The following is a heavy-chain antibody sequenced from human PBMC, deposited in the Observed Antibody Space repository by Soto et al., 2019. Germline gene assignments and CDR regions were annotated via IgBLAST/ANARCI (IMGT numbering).Heavy chain of an antibody. CDR3: ASVGGTQNLVSWNAMDY. Sequence: PGGSLRLSCEVSGFSFESYWMTWVRQGPGKGLEWVASISQDGRERYYVDSVEGRFTVSRDNAKNSLGLQMNSLRADDTAVYYCASVGGTQNLVSWNAMDYWGQGTRVTVSS. CDR2: ISQDGRER. V-gene: IGHV3-7*03. J-gene: IGHJ4*02. D-gene: IGHD1-26*01. CDR1: GFSFESYW.